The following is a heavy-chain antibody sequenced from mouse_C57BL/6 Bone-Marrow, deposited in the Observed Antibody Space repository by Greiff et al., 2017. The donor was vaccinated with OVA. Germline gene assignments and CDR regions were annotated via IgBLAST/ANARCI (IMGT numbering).Heavy chain of an antibody. V-gene: IGHV5-12*01. CDR1: GFTFSDYY. CDR3: ARLYYYGWYFDV. CDR2: ISNGGGSP. J-gene: IGHJ1*03. D-gene: IGHD1-1*01. Sequence: EVQLQESGGGLVQPGGSLKLSCAASGFTFSDYYMYWVRQTPEKRLEWVAYISNGGGSPYYPATVKGRFPFSRDNAKNTLYLQMSRLKSEDTAMYYCARLYYYGWYFDVWGTGTTVTVSS.